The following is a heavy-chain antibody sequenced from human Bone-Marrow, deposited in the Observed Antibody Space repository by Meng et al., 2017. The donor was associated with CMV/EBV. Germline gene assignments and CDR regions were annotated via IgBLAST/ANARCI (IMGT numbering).Heavy chain of an antibody. CDR2: ISYDGSNK. Sequence: GGSLRLSCAASGFTFSSYAMHWVRQAPGKGLEWVAVISYDGSNKYYADSVKGRFTISRDNSKKTPYLQMNSLRAEDTAVYYCARSYSSSWYADAFDIWGQGTMVTVSS. CDR1: GFTFSSYA. V-gene: IGHV3-30*04. J-gene: IGHJ3*02. D-gene: IGHD6-13*01. CDR3: ARSYSSSWYADAFDI.